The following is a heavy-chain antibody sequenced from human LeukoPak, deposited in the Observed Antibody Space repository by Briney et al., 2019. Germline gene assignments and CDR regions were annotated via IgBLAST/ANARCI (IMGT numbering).Heavy chain of an antibody. CDR2: ISGSGGST. Sequence: GGSLRLSCAASGFTFSSYAMSWVRQAPGKGLEWVSAISGSGGSTYYADSVKGRFTISRDNSKNTLYLQMNSLRAEDTAVYYCANRVDYYDSSGPFDYWGQGTLVTVSS. V-gene: IGHV3-23*01. J-gene: IGHJ4*02. CDR1: GFTFSSYA. CDR3: ANRVDYYDSSGPFDY. D-gene: IGHD3-22*01.